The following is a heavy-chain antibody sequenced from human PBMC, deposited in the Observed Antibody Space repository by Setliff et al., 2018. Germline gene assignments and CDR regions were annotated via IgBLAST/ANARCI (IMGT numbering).Heavy chain of an antibody. CDR1: GVAFSSYA. Sequence: ASVKVSCKASGVAFSSYALTWVRQAPGQGLEWMGRIIPVIDTTDYAENFQGRVTFTADESTKTAYMDLRSLRSEHTAIYYCARGRDGYNANAYEIWGQGTMVTVSS. CDR3: ARGRDGYNANAYEI. J-gene: IGHJ3*02. CDR2: IIPVIDTT. V-gene: IGHV1-69*11. D-gene: IGHD5-12*01.